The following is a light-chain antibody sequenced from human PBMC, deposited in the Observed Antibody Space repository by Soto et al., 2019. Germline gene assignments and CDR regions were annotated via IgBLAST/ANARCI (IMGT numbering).Light chain of an antibody. CDR1: QSVSSN. V-gene: IGKV3-15*01. CDR2: GAS. CDR3: QQYNNWGT. Sequence: EIVMTQSPATLSVSPGERATLSCRASQSVSSNLAWYQQKPGQAPRLLIYGASTRATGIPARFSGSGSGTELTLPSSGLQSEDFAVYYCQQYNNWGTFGQGTKVEIK. J-gene: IGKJ1*01.